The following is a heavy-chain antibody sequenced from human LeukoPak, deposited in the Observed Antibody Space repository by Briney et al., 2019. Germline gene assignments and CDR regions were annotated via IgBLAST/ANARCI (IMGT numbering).Heavy chain of an antibody. Sequence: SETLSLTCAVYGGSFSGYYWSWIRQPPGKGLEWIGEINHSGSTNYNPSLKSRVTISVDTSKNQFSLKLRSVTAADTAVYYCARGIRNWSGHYTGLYYYGMDVWGQGTTVTVSS. CDR2: INHSGST. CDR1: GGSFSGYY. J-gene: IGHJ6*02. D-gene: IGHD3-3*01. V-gene: IGHV4-34*01. CDR3: ARGIRNWSGHYTGLYYYGMDV.